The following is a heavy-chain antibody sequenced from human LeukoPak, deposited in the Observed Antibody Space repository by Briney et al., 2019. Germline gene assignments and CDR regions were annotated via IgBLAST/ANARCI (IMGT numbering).Heavy chain of an antibody. D-gene: IGHD4-23*01. Sequence: GGSLRLSRVSSLFTFSSYVIHSVRPAPCKGLEWVAFISFDGSSKSYADSVKGRFTISRDNSKNTLYLQMNSLRAEDTAVYYCARDWATTVVTFDYWGQGTLVTVSS. V-gene: IGHV3-30*04. CDR3: ARDWATTVVTFDY. CDR1: LFTFSSYV. J-gene: IGHJ4*02. CDR2: ISFDGSSK.